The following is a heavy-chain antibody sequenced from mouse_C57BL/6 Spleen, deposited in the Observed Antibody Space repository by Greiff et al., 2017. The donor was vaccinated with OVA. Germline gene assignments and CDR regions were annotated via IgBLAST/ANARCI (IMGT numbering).Heavy chain of an antibody. Sequence: EVQLQQSGPELVKPGASVKISCKASGYTFTDYYMNWVKQSHGKSLEWIGDINPNNGGTSYNQKFKGKATLTVDKSSSTAYMELRSLTSEDSAVYYCAREELGRAMDYWGQGTSVTVSS. J-gene: IGHJ4*01. CDR2: INPNNGGT. V-gene: IGHV1-26*01. CDR1: GYTFTDYY. CDR3: AREELGRAMDY. D-gene: IGHD4-1*01.